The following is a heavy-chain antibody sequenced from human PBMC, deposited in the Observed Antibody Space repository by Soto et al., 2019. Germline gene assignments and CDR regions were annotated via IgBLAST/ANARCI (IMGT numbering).Heavy chain of an antibody. J-gene: IGHJ6*02. V-gene: IGHV1-69*08. CDR2: IIPILGIA. CDR3: ARDLEGAHYGMDV. Sequence: QVQLVQSGAEVKKPGSSVKVSCKASGGTFSSYTISWVRQAPGQGLEWMGRIIPILGIANYAQKFHGRVTITAEKSTSTAYMELSSLRSEDTAVYYCARDLEGAHYGMDVWGQGTTVTVSS. CDR1: GGTFSSYT.